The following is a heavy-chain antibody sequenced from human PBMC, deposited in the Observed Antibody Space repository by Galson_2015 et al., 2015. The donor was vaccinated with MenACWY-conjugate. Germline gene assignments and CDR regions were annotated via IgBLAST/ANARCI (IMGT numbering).Heavy chain of an antibody. D-gene: IGHD2-21*01. V-gene: IGHV3-33*01. CDR2: IWYDGSNK. J-gene: IGHJ6*02. CDR1: GFTFSSYG. CDR3: ARDGTPLVFAFYYYYGMDV. Sequence: SLRLSCAASGFTFSSYGMRWVRQAPGKGLEWVAVIWYDGSNKYYADSVKGRFTISRDNSKNTLYLQMNSLRAEDTAVYYCARDGTPLVFAFYYYYGMDVWSQGTTVTVSS.